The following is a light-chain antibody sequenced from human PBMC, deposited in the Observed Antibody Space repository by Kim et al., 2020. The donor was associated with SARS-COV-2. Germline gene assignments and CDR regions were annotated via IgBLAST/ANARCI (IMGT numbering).Light chain of an antibody. CDR3: QQSQNTPYT. CDR2: AAS. V-gene: IGKV1-39*01. J-gene: IGKJ2*01. Sequence: DIQMTQSPSSLSASAGDSLTITCRASQTISRYLNWYQQKPGKAPNLLISAASTLQSGVPSRFSGGGSGTEFTLTINSLQPEDSATYFCQQSQNTPYTRGKGTKLEI. CDR1: QTISRY.